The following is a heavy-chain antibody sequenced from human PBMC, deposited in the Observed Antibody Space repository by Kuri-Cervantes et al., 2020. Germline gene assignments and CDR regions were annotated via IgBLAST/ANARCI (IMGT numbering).Heavy chain of an antibody. CDR3: SRQTLSHAFDI. Sequence: SETLSLTCTVSGGSISSGGYYWSWIRQHPGKGLEWIGYIYYSGSTYYNPSLKSRVTISVDTSQNQFSLKLSSVTAADTAVYYCSRQTLSHAFDIWGQGTKVTVSS. CDR2: IYYSGST. D-gene: IGHD2-8*01. J-gene: IGHJ3*02. CDR1: GGSISSGGYY. V-gene: IGHV4-31*03.